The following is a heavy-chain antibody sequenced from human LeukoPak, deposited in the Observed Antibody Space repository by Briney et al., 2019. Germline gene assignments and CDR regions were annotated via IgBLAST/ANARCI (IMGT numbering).Heavy chain of an antibody. CDR1: GFTFSSYA. D-gene: IGHD5-18*01. J-gene: IGHJ4*02. Sequence: GGSLRLSCAASGFTFSSYAMSWVRQAPGKGLGWVSAISGSGGSTYYADSVKGRFTIFRDNSKNTLYLQMNSLRAEDTAVYYCAKPGYSYGWATWWGQGTLVTVSS. CDR3: AKPGYSYGWATW. V-gene: IGHV3-23*01. CDR2: ISGSGGST.